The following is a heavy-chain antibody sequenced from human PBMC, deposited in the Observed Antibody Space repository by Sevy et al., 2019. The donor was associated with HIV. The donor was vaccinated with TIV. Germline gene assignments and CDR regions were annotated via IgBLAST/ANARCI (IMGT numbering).Heavy chain of an antibody. Sequence: SETLSLTCTVSGGSISSYYWSWIRQPPGKGLEWIGYIYYSGSTNYNPSLKSRVTISVDTSKNQFSLKLSSVTAADTAVYYCASSKGYSYGYEGGFDYWGQGTLVNVSS. CDR3: ASSKGYSYGYEGGFDY. CDR2: IYYSGST. CDR1: GGSISSYY. J-gene: IGHJ4*02. V-gene: IGHV4-59*01. D-gene: IGHD5-18*01.